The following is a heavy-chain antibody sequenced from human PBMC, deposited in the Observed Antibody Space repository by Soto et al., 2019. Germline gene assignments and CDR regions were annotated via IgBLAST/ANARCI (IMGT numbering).Heavy chain of an antibody. CDR2: ISYDGSNK. CDR3: ATSIAVAELTFDY. Sequence: QVQLVESGGGVVQPGRSLRLSCAASGFTFSSYGMHWVRQAPGKGLEWVAVISYDGSNKYYADSVKGRFTISRDNSKNTLYLQINSLRAEDTAVYYCATSIAVAELTFDYWGQGTLVTVSS. CDR1: GFTFSSYG. J-gene: IGHJ4*02. D-gene: IGHD6-19*01. V-gene: IGHV3-30*03.